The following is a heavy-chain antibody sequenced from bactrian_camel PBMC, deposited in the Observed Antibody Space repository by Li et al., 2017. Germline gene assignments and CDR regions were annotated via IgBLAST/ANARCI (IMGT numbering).Heavy chain of an antibody. Sequence: HVQLVESGGGLVQPGGSLRISCEASGFTVSAYAMSWVRQAPGKGLEWVSAISSDGTKPVYADHVKGRFTISRDNAKNTLYLQMDSVKSEDTATYFCAPVVSNYWGQGTQVTVS. D-gene: IGHD2*01. CDR2: ISSDGTKP. V-gene: IGHV3S7*01. CDR3: APVVSNY. J-gene: IGHJ4*01. CDR1: GFTVSAYA.